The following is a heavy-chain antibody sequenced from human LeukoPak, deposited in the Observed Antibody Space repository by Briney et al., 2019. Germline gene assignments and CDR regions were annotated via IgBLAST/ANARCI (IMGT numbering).Heavy chain of an antibody. D-gene: IGHD3-16*01. CDR3: ARGGGGYYYYGMDV. V-gene: IGHV3-48*03. CDR1: GFTFNSYE. Sequence: PGVSVRLSCAASGFTFNSYEMKWVPQAPGKGREGGLYISSSSRTKFYADSVRGRFTISRDNAKNSLYLQMNSLRAEDTAVYYCARGGGGYYYYGMDVWGKGTTVTVSS. CDR2: ISSSSRTK. J-gene: IGHJ6*04.